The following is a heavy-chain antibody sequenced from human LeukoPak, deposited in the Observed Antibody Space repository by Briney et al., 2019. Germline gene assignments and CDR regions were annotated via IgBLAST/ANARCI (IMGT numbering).Heavy chain of an antibody. Sequence: ASVKGSCKVSGYTLTELSMHWVRQAPGKGLEWMGGFDPENGETIYAQKFQGRVTMTEDTSTDTAYMELSSLRSEDTAVYYCATDMIAVAGFPRDYWGQGTLVTVSS. CDR2: FDPENGET. D-gene: IGHD6-19*01. CDR1: GYTLTELS. J-gene: IGHJ4*02. V-gene: IGHV1-24*01. CDR3: ATDMIAVAGFPRDY.